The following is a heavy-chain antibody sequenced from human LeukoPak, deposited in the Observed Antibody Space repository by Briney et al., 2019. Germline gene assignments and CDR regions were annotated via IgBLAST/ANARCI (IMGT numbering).Heavy chain of an antibody. Sequence: SETLSLTCTVSGNSISSGYYWDWIRQPPGKGLQWIGSVYHSGSTYYNPSLKSRITISVDTSKNQFSLKLSSVTAADTAVYYCARNWYGSSWSEQIYYFDYWGQGTLVTASS. CDR2: VYHSGST. V-gene: IGHV4-38-2*02. D-gene: IGHD6-13*01. J-gene: IGHJ4*02. CDR1: GNSISSGYY. CDR3: ARNWYGSSWSEQIYYFDY.